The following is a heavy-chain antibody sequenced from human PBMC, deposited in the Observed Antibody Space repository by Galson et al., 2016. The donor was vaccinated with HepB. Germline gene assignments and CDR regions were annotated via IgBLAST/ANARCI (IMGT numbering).Heavy chain of an antibody. J-gene: IGHJ3*02. Sequence: SLRLSCAASGLSFTNYPMTWVRQAPGKGLEWVSTINTIGDFTHYADSVKGRFSIPRDNSKNTLYIQMNSLRADDTALYFCAREGYSSGHCGAFDIWGRGTVVAVSS. D-gene: IGHD6-19*01. CDR1: GLSFTNYP. CDR3: AREGYSSGHCGAFDI. V-gene: IGHV3-23*01. CDR2: INTIGDFT.